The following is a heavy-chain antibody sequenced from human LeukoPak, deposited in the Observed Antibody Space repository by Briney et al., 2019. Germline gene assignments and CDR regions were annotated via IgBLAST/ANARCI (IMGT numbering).Heavy chain of an antibody. V-gene: IGHV4-39*07. D-gene: IGHD5-24*01. CDR3: ARAEDEFDI. CDR2: INHSGST. J-gene: IGHJ3*02. Sequence: SETLSLTCTVSGGSISSSSYYWSWIRQPPGKGLEWIGEINHSGSTKYNPSLKSRVTISADTSKNQFSLRLSSVTAADTAVYYCARAEDEFDIWGQGTMVTVSS. CDR1: GGSISSSSYY.